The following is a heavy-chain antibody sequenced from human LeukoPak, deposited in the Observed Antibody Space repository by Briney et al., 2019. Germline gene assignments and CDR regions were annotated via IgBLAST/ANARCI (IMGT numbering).Heavy chain of an antibody. J-gene: IGHJ4*02. Sequence: PSETLSLTCTVSGGSISSYYWSWIRQPPGKGLEWIGYIYYSGSTNYNPSLKSRVTISVDTSKNQFSLKLSSVTAADTAVYYCARSRGSGYSYGPHVYWGQGTLVTVSS. D-gene: IGHD5-18*01. CDR3: ARSRGSGYSYGPHVY. CDR1: GGSISSYY. CDR2: IYYSGST. V-gene: IGHV4-59*01.